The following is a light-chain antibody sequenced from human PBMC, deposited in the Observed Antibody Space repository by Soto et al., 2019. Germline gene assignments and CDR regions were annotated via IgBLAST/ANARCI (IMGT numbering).Light chain of an antibody. V-gene: IGKV1-27*01. CDR2: ATS. CDR1: QAISSY. J-gene: IGKJ4*01. CDR3: QKYNHAPT. Sequence: DIQLTQSPSSLSASVGDRVTITCRASQAISSYLAWYQQKPGKVPELLIYATSTLQSGAPSRFSGSRSGTDFTLTISSLQAEDVATYYCQKYNHAPTFGGGTKVEIK.